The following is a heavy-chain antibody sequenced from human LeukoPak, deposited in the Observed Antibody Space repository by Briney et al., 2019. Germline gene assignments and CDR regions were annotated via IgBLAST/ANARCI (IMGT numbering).Heavy chain of an antibody. D-gene: IGHD3-16*01. V-gene: IGHV1-69*13. CDR2: IIPIFGTA. J-gene: IGHJ4*02. CDR1: GYTFTSYG. CDR3: ARGAPPSAFDY. Sequence: ASVKVSCKASGYTFTSYGISWVRQAPGQGLEWMGGIIPIFGTANYAQKFQGRVTITADESTSTAYMELSSLRSEDTAVYYCARGAPPSAFDYWGQGTLVTVSS.